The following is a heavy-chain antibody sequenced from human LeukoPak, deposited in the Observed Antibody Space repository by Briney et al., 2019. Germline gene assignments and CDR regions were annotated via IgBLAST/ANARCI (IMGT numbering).Heavy chain of an antibody. CDR1: GFTLNSNA. V-gene: IGHV3-23*01. J-gene: IGHJ4*02. CDR2: ISRMGVTT. CDR3: AKEEVPNDY. Sequence: GGSLRLSCAVSGFTLNSNAMCWVRQAPGKGLEWVSGISRMGVTTYYADSVKGRFTISRDTSKNMLYLQMNTLRPEDTAVYYCAKEEVPNDYWGQGTLVTVSS. D-gene: IGHD2-2*01.